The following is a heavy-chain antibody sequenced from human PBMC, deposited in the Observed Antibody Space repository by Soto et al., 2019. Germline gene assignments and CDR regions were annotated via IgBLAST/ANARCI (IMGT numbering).Heavy chain of an antibody. CDR1: GGSVSSGSYY. CDR2: IYYSGNT. J-gene: IGHJ4*02. D-gene: IGHD3-3*01. Sequence: LSLTCTVSGGSVSSGSYYWSWIRQPPGKGLEWIGYIYYSGNTNYNPSLKSRVTISVDTSKNQFSLKLSSVTAAGTAVYYCASTLYDFWSGYLDYWGQGTLVTVSS. CDR3: ASTLYDFWSGYLDY. V-gene: IGHV4-61*01.